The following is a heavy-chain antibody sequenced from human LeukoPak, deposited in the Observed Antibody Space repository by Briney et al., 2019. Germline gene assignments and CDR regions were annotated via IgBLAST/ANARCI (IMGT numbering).Heavy chain of an antibody. V-gene: IGHV3-23*01. Sequence: GGSLRLSCAASGFTFSSYAMSWVRQAPGKGLEWVSAISGSGGSTYYADSVKGRFTISRDNSKNTLYLQMNSLRAEDTAVYYCARWYYYDGSGYHYYYGMDVWGQGTTVTVSS. CDR2: ISGSGGST. J-gene: IGHJ6*02. CDR3: ARWYYYDGSGYHYYYGMDV. CDR1: GFTFSSYA. D-gene: IGHD3-22*01.